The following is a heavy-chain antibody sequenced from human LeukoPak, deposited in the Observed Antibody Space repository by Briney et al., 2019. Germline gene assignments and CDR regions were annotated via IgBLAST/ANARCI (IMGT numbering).Heavy chain of an antibody. J-gene: IGHJ4*02. Sequence: PSETLSLTCAVYGGSFSGYYWTWIRQPPGKGLEWIGEINHSGSTNYNPSLKSRVTISVDTSKNQFSLNLSSVTAADTAVYYCARHLLPYSSSSYDYWGQGTLVTVSS. D-gene: IGHD6-6*01. CDR2: INHSGST. CDR3: ARHLLPYSSSSYDY. CDR1: GGSFSGYY. V-gene: IGHV4-34*01.